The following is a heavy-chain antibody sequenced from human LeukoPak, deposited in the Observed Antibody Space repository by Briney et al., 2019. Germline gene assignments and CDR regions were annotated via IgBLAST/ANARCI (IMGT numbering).Heavy chain of an antibody. D-gene: IGHD3-3*01. J-gene: IGHJ4*02. CDR3: AKDETGFLNYFHY. CDR1: VFTFSSYT. V-gene: IGHV3-23*01. CDR2: IDSSGTKT. Sequence: GGSLRLSCAASVFTFSSYTMSWVRQAPGKGLVWVSGIDSSGTKTTYADSVKGRFTISRDNPRNTLYLQMNSLRAEDTAVYCCAKDETGFLNYFHYWGQGALVTVSS.